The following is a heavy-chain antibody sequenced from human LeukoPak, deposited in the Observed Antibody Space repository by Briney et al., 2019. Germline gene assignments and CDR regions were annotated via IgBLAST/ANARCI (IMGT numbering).Heavy chain of an antibody. Sequence: ASVKVSCKASGYTFTGYYMHWVRQAPGQGLEWMGWINPNSGGTNYARKLQGRVTMTTDTSTSTAYMELRSLRSDDTAVYYCARDRRLRFLEWSSIGYFQHWGQGTLVTVSS. V-gene: IGHV1-2*02. D-gene: IGHD3-3*01. CDR3: ARDRRLRFLEWSSIGYFQH. CDR1: GYTFTGYY. CDR2: INPNSGGT. J-gene: IGHJ1*01.